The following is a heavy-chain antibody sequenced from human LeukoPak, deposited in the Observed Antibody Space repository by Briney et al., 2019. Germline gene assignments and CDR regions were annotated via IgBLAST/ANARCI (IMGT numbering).Heavy chain of an antibody. V-gene: IGHV3-7*01. CDR1: GFTFSSYW. Sequence: GGSLRLSCAASGFTFSSYWMSWVRQAPGKGPEWVANIKQDGSEKYYVDSVKGRFTISRDNAKNSLYLQMNSLRAEDAAVYYCARDRGSASWPYYYYYYMDVWGKGTTVTVSS. D-gene: IGHD2-2*01. CDR3: ARDRGSASWPYYYYYYMDV. J-gene: IGHJ6*03. CDR2: IKQDGSEK.